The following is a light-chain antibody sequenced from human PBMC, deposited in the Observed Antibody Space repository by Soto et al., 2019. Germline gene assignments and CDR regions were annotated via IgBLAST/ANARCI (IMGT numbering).Light chain of an antibody. Sequence: DIQMTQSPSSLSASVGDRVTITFVASQSIGRFLNWHQQKPGKAPNVLINVASTLRSGVPSRFSGSGSGTDFNLTINSLQPEDFATYFCQQSFTTPLTFGGGTKVNIK. CDR1: QSIGRF. J-gene: IGKJ4*01. V-gene: IGKV1-39*01. CDR2: VAS. CDR3: QQSFTTPLT.